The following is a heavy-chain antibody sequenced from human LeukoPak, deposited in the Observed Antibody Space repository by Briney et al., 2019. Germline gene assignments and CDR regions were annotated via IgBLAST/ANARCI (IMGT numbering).Heavy chain of an antibody. Sequence: PSETLSLTCTVSGGSISSSSYYWGWIRQPPGKGLEWIGSIYYSGSTYYNPSLKSRVTISVDTSKNQFSLKLSSVTAADTAVYYCARQDRSSWYAVDYWGQGTLVTVSS. CDR1: GGSISSSSYY. J-gene: IGHJ4*02. CDR3: ARQDRSSWYAVDY. D-gene: IGHD6-13*01. CDR2: IYYSGST. V-gene: IGHV4-39*01.